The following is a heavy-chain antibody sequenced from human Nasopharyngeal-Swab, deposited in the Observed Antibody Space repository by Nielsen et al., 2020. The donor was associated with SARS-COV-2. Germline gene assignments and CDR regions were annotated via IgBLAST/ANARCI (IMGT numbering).Heavy chain of an antibody. CDR2: IYYTGNT. V-gene: IGHV4-39*01. Sequence: SETLSLTYTVSGGAISGSTYYWGWIRQSPGKGLEWIANIYYTGNTYYNPSLRSRATISVDTSRSQFSLTLTSMTAADRGVYYCARTNTERPNFDSWGQGILVTVSS. CDR1: GGAISGSTYY. D-gene: IGHD2-8*01. CDR3: ARTNTERPNFDS. J-gene: IGHJ4*02.